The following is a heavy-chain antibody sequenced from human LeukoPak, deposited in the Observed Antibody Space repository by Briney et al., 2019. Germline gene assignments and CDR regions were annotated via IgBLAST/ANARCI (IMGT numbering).Heavy chain of an antibody. D-gene: IGHD2-2*01. CDR2: IYSGGST. CDR3: ARGARYCSSTSCYSDDAFDI. J-gene: IGHJ3*02. CDR1: GFTVSSNY. V-gene: IGHV3-66*02. Sequence: GGSLRLSCAASGFTVSSNYMGWVRQAPGKGLEWVSVIYSGGSTYYADSVKGRFTISRDNSKNTLYLQMNSLRAEDTAVYYCARGARYCSSTSCYSDDAFDIWGQGTMVTVSS.